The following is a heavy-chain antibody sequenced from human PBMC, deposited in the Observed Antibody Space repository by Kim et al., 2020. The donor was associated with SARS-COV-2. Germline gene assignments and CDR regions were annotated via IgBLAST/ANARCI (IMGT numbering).Heavy chain of an antibody. D-gene: IGHD2-15*01. J-gene: IGHJ6*02. V-gene: IGHV3-7*01. Sequence: GGSLRLSCAASGFTFSSYWMSWVRQAPGKGLEWVANIKQDGSEKYYVDSVKGRFTISRDNAKNSLYLQMNILRAEDTAVYYCARGAFCSGGSCYGLPYYYGWDVWGQGTTVTVSS. CDR1: GFTFSSYW. CDR3: ARGAFCSGGSCYGLPYYYGWDV. CDR2: IKQDGSEK.